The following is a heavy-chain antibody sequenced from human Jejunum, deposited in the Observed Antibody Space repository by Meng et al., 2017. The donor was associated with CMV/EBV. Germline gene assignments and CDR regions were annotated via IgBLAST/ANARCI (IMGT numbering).Heavy chain of an antibody. CDR3: AGARTYFRDSSGHSLDY. J-gene: IGHJ4*02. CDR2: IKQDGSER. D-gene: IGHD3-22*01. CDR1: FDYNSY. V-gene: IGHV3-7*01. Sequence: FDYNSYLTWVRQGPGRRLEGVAYIKQDGSERSYVDSVRGRFTISRDNAKNSLYLQMNDLRVEDTAVYYCAGARTYFRDSSGHSLDYWGQGTLVTVSS.